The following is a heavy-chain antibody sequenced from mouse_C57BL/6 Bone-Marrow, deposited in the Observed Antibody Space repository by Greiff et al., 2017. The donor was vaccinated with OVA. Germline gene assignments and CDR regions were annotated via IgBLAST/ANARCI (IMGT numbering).Heavy chain of an antibody. CDR1: GYTFTDYN. CDR2: INPNNGGT. J-gene: IGHJ1*03. CDR3: ARERTRGYFDV. Sequence: VQLKESGPELVKPGASVKIPCKASGYTFTDYNMDWVKQSHGKSLEWIGDINPNNGGTIYNQKFKGKATLTVDKSSSTAYMELRSLTSEDTAVYYCARERTRGYFDVWGTGTTVTVSS. V-gene: IGHV1-18*01.